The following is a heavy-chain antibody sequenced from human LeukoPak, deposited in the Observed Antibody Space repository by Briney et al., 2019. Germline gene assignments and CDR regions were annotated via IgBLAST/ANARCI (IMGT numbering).Heavy chain of an antibody. Sequence: GGSLRLSCAAPGFTSNTAWMHWVRQAPGKGLVWVSRIYSDGSATTYAEFVKGRFTISRDNAKNTLYLQMNSLRIEDTAVYYCATDSGHSFSYWGQGTKVTVSA. J-gene: IGHJ3*01. V-gene: IGHV3-74*03. D-gene: IGHD3-16*01. CDR1: GFTSNTAW. CDR2: IYSDGSAT. CDR3: ATDSGHSFSY.